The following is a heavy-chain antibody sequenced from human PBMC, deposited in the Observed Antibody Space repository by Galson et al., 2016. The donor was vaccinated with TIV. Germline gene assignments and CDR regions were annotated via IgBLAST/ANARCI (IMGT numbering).Heavy chain of an antibody. D-gene: IGHD1-20*01. CDR2: IIPIYAKT. CDR3: ATAPPEVYNWNQYFQH. V-gene: IGHV1-69*13. Sequence: SVKVSCKASGGTFRSFTIIWVRQATGQGLEWLGGIIPIYAKTNYAQNFQGRVTITADESASTVYMELSSLRSEDTAVFYCATAPPEVYNWNQYFQHSGQGTRVTVSS. J-gene: IGHJ1*01. CDR1: GGTFRSFT.